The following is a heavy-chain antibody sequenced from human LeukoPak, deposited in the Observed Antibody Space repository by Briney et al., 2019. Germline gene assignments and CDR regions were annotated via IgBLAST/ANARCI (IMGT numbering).Heavy chain of an antibody. Sequence: ASVKVSCKVSGYNFSELCIHWVRQAPGKGLEWVGGFDPEAGETIYAPRFQGRVTMIEDRSTDTAYLELRSLKCEDTAVFYCVTDLDDSADYWGQGTLITVSS. CDR1: GYNFSELC. J-gene: IGHJ4*02. D-gene: IGHD1-1*01. CDR3: VTDLDDSADY. V-gene: IGHV1-24*01. CDR2: FDPEAGET.